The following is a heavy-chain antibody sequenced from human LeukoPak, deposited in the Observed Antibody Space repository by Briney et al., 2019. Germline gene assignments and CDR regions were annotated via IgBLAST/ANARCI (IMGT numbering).Heavy chain of an antibody. CDR3: ARDFSAQVPVTIHDNWFDP. CDR2: IRQVGSEK. J-gene: IGHJ5*02. D-gene: IGHD2-2*01. V-gene: IGHV3-7*01. Sequence: RGALRLSSAAPVVTPRSSRMSWRCQTPGKRPEWVANIRQVGSEKYYMASVKGRFTISRDNAKKSLYLQMNSLRADDTAMYYCARDFSAQVPVTIHDNWFDPWGQGTLVIVSS. CDR1: VVTPRSSR.